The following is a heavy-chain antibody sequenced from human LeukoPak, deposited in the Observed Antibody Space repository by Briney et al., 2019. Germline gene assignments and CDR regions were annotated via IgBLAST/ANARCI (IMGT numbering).Heavy chain of an antibody. V-gene: IGHV4-39*07. CDR1: GGSISSSSYY. CDR2: MYYSGST. CDR3: ARVGYCGGDCYPFDY. Sequence: SETLSLTCTVSGGSISSSSYYWGWIRQPPGKGLEWIGSMYYSGSTYYNPSLKSRVTISVDTSKNQFSLKLSSVTAADTAVYYCARVGYCGGDCYPFDYWGQGTLTTISS. D-gene: IGHD2-21*02. J-gene: IGHJ4*02.